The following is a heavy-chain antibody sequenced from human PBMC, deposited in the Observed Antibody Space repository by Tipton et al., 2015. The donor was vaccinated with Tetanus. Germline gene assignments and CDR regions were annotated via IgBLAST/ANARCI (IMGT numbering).Heavy chain of an antibody. D-gene: IGHD6-19*01. V-gene: IGHV3-33*01. CDR3: ARDIAVAGTAPHFDY. CDR1: GFTFSSYG. CDR2: IWYDGSNK. Sequence: SGFTFSSYGMHWVRQAPGKGLEWVAVIWYDGSNKYYADSVKGRFTISRDNSKNTLYLQMNSLRAEDTAVYYCARDIAVAGTAPHFDYWGQGTLVTVSS. J-gene: IGHJ4*02.